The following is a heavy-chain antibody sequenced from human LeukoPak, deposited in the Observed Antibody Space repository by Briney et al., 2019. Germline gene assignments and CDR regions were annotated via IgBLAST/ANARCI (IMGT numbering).Heavy chain of an antibody. D-gene: IGHD1-26*01. V-gene: IGHV3-23*01. CDR1: GFNFDDYA. CDR2: ISGSGGST. Sequence: PGGSLRLSCAAPGFNFDDYAMHWVRQAPGKGLEWVSAISGSGGSTYYADSVKGRFTISRDNSKNTLYLQMNSLRAEDTALYYCAPQGRRDLLISADFWGQGTLVTVSS. J-gene: IGHJ4*02. CDR3: APQGRRDLLISADF.